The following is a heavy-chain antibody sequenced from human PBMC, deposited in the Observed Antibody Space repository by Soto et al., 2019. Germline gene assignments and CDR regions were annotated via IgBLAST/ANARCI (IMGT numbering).Heavy chain of an antibody. D-gene: IGHD2-2*01. J-gene: IGHJ6*02. V-gene: IGHV1-46*01. CDR3: ARDYSRGVTAASHYYYYYGMDV. CDR2: INPSGGST. Sequence: ASVKVSCKASGYTFTSYYMHWVRQAPGQGLEWMGIINPSGGSTSYAQKFQGRATMTRDTSTSTVYMELSSLRSEDTAVYYCARDYSRGVTAASHYYYYYGMDVWGQGTTGTVS. CDR1: GYTFTSYY.